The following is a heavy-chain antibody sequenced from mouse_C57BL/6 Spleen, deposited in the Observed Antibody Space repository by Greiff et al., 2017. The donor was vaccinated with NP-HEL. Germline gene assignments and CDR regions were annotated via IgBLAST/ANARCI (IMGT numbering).Heavy chain of an antibody. CDR2: IYPRSGNT. J-gene: IGHJ3*01. CDR3: ARAGNEPIYYDYDGGFAY. D-gene: IGHD2-4*01. V-gene: IGHV1-81*01. CDR1: GYTFTSYG. Sequence: QVQLQQSGAELARPGASVKLSCKASGYTFTSYGISWVKQRTGQGLEWIGEIYPRSGNTYYNEKFKGKATLTADKSSSTAYMELRSLTSEDSAVYFCARAGNEPIYYDYDGGFAYWGQGTLVTVSA.